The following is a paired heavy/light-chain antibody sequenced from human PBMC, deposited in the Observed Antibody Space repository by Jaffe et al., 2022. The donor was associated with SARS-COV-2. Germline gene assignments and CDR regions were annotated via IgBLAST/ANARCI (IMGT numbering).Heavy chain of an antibody. CDR1: GFTFSNAW. D-gene: IGHD1-7*01. CDR3: TTEPRTTFIGTYSYYMDV. J-gene: IGHJ6*03. V-gene: IGHV3-15*01. Sequence: EVQLVESGGGLVKPGGSLRLSCAASGFTFSNAWMSWVRQAPGKGLEWVGRIKSKADGGTTDYPAPVKGRFTISRDDSQDTLYLQMNSLKTEDTAVYFCTTEPRTTFIGTYSYYMDVWGKGTTVTVSS. CDR2: IKSKADGGTT.
Light chain of an antibody. CDR3: QQYKSYRT. CDR1: QSISNW. Sequence: DIQMTQSPSTLSASVGDRLTITCRASQSISNWLAWYQQKPGKAPKLLIYKASTLESGVPSRFSGSGSGTEFTLTISGLQPDDFATYYCQQYKSYRTFGQGTKVEIK. J-gene: IGKJ1*01. V-gene: IGKV1-5*03. CDR2: KAS.